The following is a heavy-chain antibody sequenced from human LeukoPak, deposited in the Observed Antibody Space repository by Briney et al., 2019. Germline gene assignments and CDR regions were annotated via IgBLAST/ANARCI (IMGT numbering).Heavy chain of an antibody. Sequence: GGSLRLSCAASGFTFSSYAMSWVRQAPGKGLEWVSAISGSGGSTYYADSVKGRFTISRDNSKNTLYLQMNSLRAEDTAVYYCAKDALTFGGGNRYYYYGMGVWGQGTTVTVSS. V-gene: IGHV3-23*01. D-gene: IGHD3-16*01. CDR3: AKDALTFGGGNRYYYYGMGV. J-gene: IGHJ6*02. CDR1: GFTFSSYA. CDR2: ISGSGGST.